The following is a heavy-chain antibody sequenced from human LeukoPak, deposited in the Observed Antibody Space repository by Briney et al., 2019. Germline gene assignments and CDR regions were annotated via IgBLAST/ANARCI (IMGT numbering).Heavy chain of an antibody. CDR1: GYTFTSYD. V-gene: IGHV1-8*01. CDR3: ARGRESFDSSSWYTAYYYGMDV. J-gene: IGHJ6*02. CDR2: MNPNSGNT. Sequence: GASVKVSCKASGYTFTSYDINWVRQATGQGLEWMGWMNPNSGNTGYAQKFQGRVTMTRNTSISTAYMELSSLRSEDTAAYYCARGRESFDSSSWYTAYYYGMDVWGQGTTVTVSS. D-gene: IGHD6-13*01.